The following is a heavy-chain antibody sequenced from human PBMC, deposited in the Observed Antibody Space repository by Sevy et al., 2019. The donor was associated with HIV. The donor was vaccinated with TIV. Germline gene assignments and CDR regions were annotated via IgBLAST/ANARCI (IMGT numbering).Heavy chain of an antibody. J-gene: IGHJ6*02. CDR3: ARHSIAARPLVYYYYGMDV. V-gene: IGHV4-39*01. CDR1: GGSISSSSYY. CDR2: IYYSGST. D-gene: IGHD6-6*01. Sequence: SETLSLTCTVSGGSISSSSYYWGWIRQPPGKGLEWIGSIYYSGSTYYNPSLKSRVTISVDTSKNQFSLKLSSVTAADTAVYYCARHSIAARPLVYYYYGMDVWGQGTTVTVSS.